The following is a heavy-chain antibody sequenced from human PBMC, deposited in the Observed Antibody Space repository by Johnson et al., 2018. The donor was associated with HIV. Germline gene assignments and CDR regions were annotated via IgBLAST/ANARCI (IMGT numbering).Heavy chain of an antibody. V-gene: IGHV3-30*02. CDR1: GFTFSSYG. CDR3: TRGSFTDDAFDV. Sequence: VQLVESGGGMVQPGGSLRLSCAASGFTFSSYGMHWVRQAPGKGLDWVAFIRYDGSNKYYADSVKGRFTISRDTSKNMLYLQMNSLRPEDTAVYYCTRGSFTDDAFDVWGLGTMVTVSS. CDR2: IRYDGSNK. J-gene: IGHJ3*01. D-gene: IGHD1-26*01.